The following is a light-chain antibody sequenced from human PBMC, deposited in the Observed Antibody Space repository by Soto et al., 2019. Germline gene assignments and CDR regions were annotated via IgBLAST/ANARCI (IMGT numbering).Light chain of an antibody. CDR3: SSYTSSSTLMV. V-gene: IGLV2-14*01. CDR1: SSDVGGYNY. Sequence: QSVLTQPASVSGSPGQSITISCTGTSSDVGGYNYVSWYQQHPGKAPKLMIYDVSNRPSGVSNRFSGSKPGNTASLTISGPQAEDEADYYCSSYTSSSTLMVFGGGTKLTVL. J-gene: IGLJ2*01. CDR2: DVS.